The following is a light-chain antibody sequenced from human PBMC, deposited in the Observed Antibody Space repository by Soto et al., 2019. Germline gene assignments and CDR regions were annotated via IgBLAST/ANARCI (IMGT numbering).Light chain of an antibody. CDR2: DAS. CDR3: QHYDHLPPLS. CDR1: QDIRNY. V-gene: IGKV1-33*01. J-gene: IGKJ4*01. Sequence: DIQMTQSPSSLSASVGDRVTITCQASQDIRNYLNWYQQKPGKAPSLLIYDASNLRTGVPLRFSGSGSGTDFTLTISSLQPEDIATYYCQHYDHLPPLSFGGWTRVEI.